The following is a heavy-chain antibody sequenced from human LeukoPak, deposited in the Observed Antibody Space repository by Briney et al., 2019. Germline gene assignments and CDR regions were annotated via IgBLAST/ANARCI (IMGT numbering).Heavy chain of an antibody. CDR3: VRDRGSSWYGPLDY. CDR1: GFTFSRYG. D-gene: IGHD6-13*01. J-gene: IGHJ4*02. CDR2: IWSDGSNE. Sequence: GGSLRLSCAASGFTFSRYGVHWVRQLPGKGLEWVAVIWSDGSNEFCADSVKGRFTISRDNSKNTLYLQMNSLKAEDAAVYFCVRDRGSSWYGPLDYWGQGSLVTVSS. V-gene: IGHV3-33*01.